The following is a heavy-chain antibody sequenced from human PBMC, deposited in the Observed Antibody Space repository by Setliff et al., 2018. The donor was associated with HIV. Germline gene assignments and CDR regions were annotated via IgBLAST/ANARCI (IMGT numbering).Heavy chain of an antibody. CDR2: IYASGRT. CDR3: ARERSALLWKNWFDP. J-gene: IGHJ5*02. D-gene: IGHD3-10*01. Sequence: PSETLSLTCTVSGASISSYYWSWIRQPAGKGLEWIGRIYASGRTNYNPSLKSRVTLSVDTSKNQFSLKLSSVTAADTAVYYCARERSALLWKNWFDPWGQGTLVTVSS. V-gene: IGHV4-4*07. CDR1: GASISSYY.